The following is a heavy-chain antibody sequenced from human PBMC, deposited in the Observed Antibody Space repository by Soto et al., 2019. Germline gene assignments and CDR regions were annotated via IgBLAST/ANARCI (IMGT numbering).Heavy chain of an antibody. CDR3: ARDSGMIRGSYGVDV. J-gene: IGHJ6*02. CDR1: GYTVTSNY. V-gene: IGHV3-53*01. Sequence: SCKASGYTVTSNYITWVRQAPGKGLEWVSVIYRSGATYYPDSVRGRFTASRDYSHNTLYLQMDSLRVEDTAVYYCARDSGMIRGSYGVDVWGPGTTVTVSS. D-gene: IGHD3-10*01. CDR2: IYRSGAT.